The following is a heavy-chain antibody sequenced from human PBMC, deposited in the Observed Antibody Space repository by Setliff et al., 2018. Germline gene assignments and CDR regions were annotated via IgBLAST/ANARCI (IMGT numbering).Heavy chain of an antibody. CDR2: IYIGGST. V-gene: IGHV4-4*07. D-gene: IGHD6-19*01. CDR1: GGSISSYY. Sequence: SETLSLTCTGSGGSISSYYWSWIRQPAGKGLEWIGHIYIGGSTNYNPSLKSRVTMSIDTSENQFSLTLNSVTAADMAVYYCAREQWLDPPGYYYMDVWAKATTVTV. J-gene: IGHJ6*03. CDR3: AREQWLDPPGYYYMDV.